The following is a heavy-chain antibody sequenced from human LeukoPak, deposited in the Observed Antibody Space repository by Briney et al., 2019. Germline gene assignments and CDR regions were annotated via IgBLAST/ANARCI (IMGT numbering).Heavy chain of an antibody. J-gene: IGHJ3*02. CDR3: ARSYGFGAFDI. CDR2: IYHSGST. CDR1: GGSISSGGYY. Sequence: SQTLSLTCTVSGGSISSGGYYWSWIRQPPGKGLEWIGYIYHSGSTYYNPSLKSRVTVSVDRSKNQFSLKLSSVTAADTAVYYCARSYGFGAFDIWAKGQWSPSLQ. D-gene: IGHD4-17*01. V-gene: IGHV4-30-2*01.